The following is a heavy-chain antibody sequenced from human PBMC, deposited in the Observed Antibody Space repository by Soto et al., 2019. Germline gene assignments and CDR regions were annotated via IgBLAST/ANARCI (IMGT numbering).Heavy chain of an antibody. CDR2: INHSGST. J-gene: IGHJ6*03. Sequence: SEMSLTCAVYGGSFSGYYWSWIRQPPGKGLEWIGEINHSGSTNYNPSLKSRVTISVDTSKNQFSLKLSSVTAADTAVYYCARVGVTMVRTRAYYYYYMDVWGKGTTVTVSS. CDR1: GGSFSGYY. D-gene: IGHD3-10*01. V-gene: IGHV4-34*01. CDR3: ARVGVTMVRTRAYYYYYMDV.